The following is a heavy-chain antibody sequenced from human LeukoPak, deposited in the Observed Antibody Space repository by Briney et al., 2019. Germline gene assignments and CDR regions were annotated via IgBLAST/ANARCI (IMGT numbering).Heavy chain of an antibody. CDR1: GGAIASVNHH. CDR3: ARDYFDSSLYLGY. D-gene: IGHD3-22*01. CDR2: VYTSGRT. J-gene: IGHJ4*02. V-gene: IGHV4-61*02. Sequence: PSETLSLTCTVSGGAIASVNHHWNWIRQPAGKGLEWVGRVYTSGRTNFNPSLKSRVTISIDTSKNRFSLKMSSVTAADTAVYHCARDYFDSSLYLGYWGQGILVTVSS.